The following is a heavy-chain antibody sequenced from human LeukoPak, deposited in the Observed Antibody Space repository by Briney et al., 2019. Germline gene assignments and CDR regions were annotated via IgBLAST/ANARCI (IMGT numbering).Heavy chain of an antibody. J-gene: IGHJ6*03. CDR3: ASSAMVKYYYYYMDV. Sequence: GASVKVSCKASGYTFTGYYMHWVRQAPGQGLEWMGWINPNSGGTNYAQKFQGRVTMTRDTFISTAYMELSRLRSDDTAVYYCASSAMVKYYYYYMDVWGKGTTVTISS. CDR2: INPNSGGT. D-gene: IGHD5-18*01. CDR1: GYTFTGYY. V-gene: IGHV1-2*02.